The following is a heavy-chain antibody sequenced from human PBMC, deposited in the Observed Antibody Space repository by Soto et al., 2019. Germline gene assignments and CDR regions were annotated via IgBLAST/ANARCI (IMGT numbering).Heavy chain of an antibody. J-gene: IGHJ6*02. CDR2: ISVYNGNK. CDR3: ARVAITLIRGLKVDFYSMVV. V-gene: IGHV1-18*01. Sequence: ASVKVSCKASGYTFNNYGITWVRQAPGQGLEWLGWISVYNGNKNYAKKVQGRVSMTADTSTSTAHMELRSLQSDDTAVYFCARVAITLIRGLKVDFYSMVVWGQGTTVIVSS. D-gene: IGHD3-10*01. CDR1: GYTFNNYG.